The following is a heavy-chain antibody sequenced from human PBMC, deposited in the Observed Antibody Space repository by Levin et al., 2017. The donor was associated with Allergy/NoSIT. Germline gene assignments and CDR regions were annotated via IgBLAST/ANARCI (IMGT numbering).Heavy chain of an antibody. J-gene: IGHJ5*02. CDR3: ATLWLGSSGKIDWFDP. CDR1: GFTISSYW. V-gene: IGHV3-7*01. CDR2: IKQDGSEK. Sequence: VASVKVSCAASGFTISSYWMAWVRQAPGKGLEWVANIKQDGSEKYYVDSVKGRFTISKDNARNSLYLQMNSLRAEDTAVYYCATLWLGSSGKIDWFDPWGQGTLVTVSS. D-gene: IGHD6-25*01.